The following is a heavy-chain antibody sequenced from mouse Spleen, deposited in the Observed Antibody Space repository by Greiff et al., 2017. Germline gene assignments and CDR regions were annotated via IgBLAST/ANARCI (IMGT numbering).Heavy chain of an antibody. Sequence: EVQLQQSGPELVKPGASVKISCKASGYTFTDYYMNWVKQSHGKSLEWIGDINPNNGGTSYNQKFKGKATLTVDKSSSTAYMELRSLTSEDSAVYYCARGRWLQPFDYWGQGTTLTVSS. J-gene: IGHJ2*01. V-gene: IGHV1-26*01. CDR2: INPNNGGT. CDR3: ARGRWLQPFDY. D-gene: IGHD2-3*01. CDR1: GYTFTDYY.